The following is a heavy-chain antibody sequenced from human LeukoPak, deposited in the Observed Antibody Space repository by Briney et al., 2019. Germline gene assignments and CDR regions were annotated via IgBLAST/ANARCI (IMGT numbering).Heavy chain of an antibody. Sequence: GGSLRLSCAASGFTFSSYWMSWVRQAPGKGLEWVANIKQDGSEKYYVDSVKGRFTISRGNAKNSLYLQMNSLRAEDTAVYYCARDGMTYYDILTGYWAGAFDIWGQGTMVTVSS. V-gene: IGHV3-7*01. CDR2: IKQDGSEK. CDR3: ARDGMTYYDILTGYWAGAFDI. CDR1: GFTFSSYW. D-gene: IGHD3-9*01. J-gene: IGHJ3*02.